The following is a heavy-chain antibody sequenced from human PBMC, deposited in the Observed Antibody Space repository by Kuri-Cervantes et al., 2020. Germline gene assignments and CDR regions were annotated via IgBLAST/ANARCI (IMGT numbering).Heavy chain of an antibody. CDR1: GGSISSDY. J-gene: IGHJ4*02. CDR2: IYNGVSP. D-gene: IGHD6-19*01. V-gene: IGHV4-59*13. Sequence: SETLSLTCTVSGGSISSDYWSWIRQPPGKGLEWLGYIYNGVSPNYNPSLNSRVTISVDTSKNQFSLKLSSVTAADTAVYYCARDWGSGWERGAFDYWGQGTLVTVSS. CDR3: ARDWGSGWERGAFDY.